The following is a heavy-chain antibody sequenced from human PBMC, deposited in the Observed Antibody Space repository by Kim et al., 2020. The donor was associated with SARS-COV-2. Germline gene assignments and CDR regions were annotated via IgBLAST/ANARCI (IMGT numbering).Heavy chain of an antibody. CDR1: GGTFSSYA. J-gene: IGHJ5*02. D-gene: IGHD3-3*01. V-gene: IGHV1-69*13. CDR2: IIPIFGTA. Sequence: SVKVSCKASGGTFSSYAISWVRQAPGQGLEWMGGIIPIFGTANYAQKFQGRVTITADESTSTAYMELSSLRSEDTAVYYCARENLRFLEWLSWFDPWGQGTLVTVSS. CDR3: ARENLRFLEWLSWFDP.